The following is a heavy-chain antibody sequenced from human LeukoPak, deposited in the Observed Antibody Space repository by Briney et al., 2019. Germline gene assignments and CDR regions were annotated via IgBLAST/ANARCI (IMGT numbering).Heavy chain of an antibody. CDR1: GGSINSSNW. J-gene: IGHJ3*02. CDR2: IYHSGST. Sequence: SETLSLTCAVSGGSINSSNWWSWARQPPGKGLEWIGEIYHSGSTNYNPSLKSRVTILVDKNQFSLKLSSVTAADTAVYYCARIGLDTDAFDIWGQGTMVTVSS. CDR3: ARIGLDTDAFDI. V-gene: IGHV4-4*02.